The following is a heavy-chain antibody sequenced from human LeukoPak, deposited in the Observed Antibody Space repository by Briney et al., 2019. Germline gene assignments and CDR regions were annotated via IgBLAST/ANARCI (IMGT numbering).Heavy chain of an antibody. CDR3: ARRPAGGHSSGWETYWFDP. D-gene: IGHD6-19*01. J-gene: IGHJ5*02. CDR1: GYTFTSYY. V-gene: IGHV1-46*01. Sequence: GASVKVSCKASGYTFTSYYMHWVRQAPGQGLEWMGIINPSGGSTSYAQKFQGRVTITADESTSTAYMELSSLRSEDTAVYYCARRPAGGHSSGWETYWFDPWGQGTLVTVSS. CDR2: INPSGGST.